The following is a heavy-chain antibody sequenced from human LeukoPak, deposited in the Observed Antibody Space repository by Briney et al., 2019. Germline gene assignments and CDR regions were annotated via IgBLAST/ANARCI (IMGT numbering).Heavy chain of an antibody. CDR2: IIPIFGTA. D-gene: IGHD6-19*01. CDR3: ARRYIAVAGSGQFDY. Sequence: ASVKVSCKASGGTFSSYAISWVRQAPGQGLEWMGGIIPIFGTANYAQKFQGRVTITADESTSTAYMELSGLRSEDTAVYYCARRYIAVAGSGQFDYWGQGTLVTVSS. J-gene: IGHJ4*02. V-gene: IGHV1-69*13. CDR1: GGTFSSYA.